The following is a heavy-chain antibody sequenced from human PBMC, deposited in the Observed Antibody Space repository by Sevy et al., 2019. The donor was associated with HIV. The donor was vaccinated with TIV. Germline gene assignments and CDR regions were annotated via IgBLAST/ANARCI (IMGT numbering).Heavy chain of an antibody. CDR2: VSGGATDT. CDR1: GFSFSNHA. Sequence: GGSLRLSCAASGFSFSNHAMSWVRQTPGKGQVWVSAVSGGATDTYYADSVKGRFTISRDNSKNTLYMQMNGLRAEDTAVYFCAKGEYSGSGSYFIFDYWGQGTLVTVSS. J-gene: IGHJ4*02. CDR3: AKGEYSGSGSYFIFDY. V-gene: IGHV3-23*01. D-gene: IGHD3-10*01.